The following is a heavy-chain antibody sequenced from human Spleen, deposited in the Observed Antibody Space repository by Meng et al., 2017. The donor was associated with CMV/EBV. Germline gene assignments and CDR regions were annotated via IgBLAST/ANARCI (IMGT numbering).Heavy chain of an antibody. Sequence: SVKVSCKASGGTFSSYAISWVRQAPGQGLEWMGGIIPMSETTSHAQKFQGRVTITTDEATSTAYMELSSLRSEDTAVYYCARNSRSWGILFPRDRMYYGMDVWGQGITVTVSS. CDR2: IIPMSETT. CDR1: GGTFSSYA. V-gene: IGHV1-69*05. CDR3: ARNSRSWGILFPRDRMYYGMDV. J-gene: IGHJ6*02. D-gene: IGHD2-15*01.